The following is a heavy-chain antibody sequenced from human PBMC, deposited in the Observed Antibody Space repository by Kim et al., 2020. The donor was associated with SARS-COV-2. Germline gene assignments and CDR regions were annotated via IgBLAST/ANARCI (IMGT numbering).Heavy chain of an antibody. Sequence: GGSLRLSCAASGLTFSSYAVSWVRQAPGKGLEWVSAISSSGGTTYYADSVKGRFTISRDNSKNTLYLQMNSLSAEDTAVYYCAKEGAPAAKSGMAVWGQG. J-gene: IGHJ6*02. V-gene: IGHV3-23*01. D-gene: IGHD2-2*01. CDR2: ISSSGGTT. CDR3: AKEGAPAAKSGMAV. CDR1: GLTFSSYA.